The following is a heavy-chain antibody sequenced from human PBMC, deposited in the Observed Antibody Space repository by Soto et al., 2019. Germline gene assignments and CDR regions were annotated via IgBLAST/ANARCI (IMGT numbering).Heavy chain of an antibody. CDR1: GGTFNNFA. J-gene: IGHJ6*02. V-gene: IGHV1-69*01. CDR2: IMPVFDTT. CDR3: ATATISPVSATFHHYGMDV. Sequence: QVQLVQSGVEVRKPGSSVKVSCQTSGGTFNNFAFTWVRQAPGQGLEWLGGIMPVFDTTNYAASFQGRITITADDLRNTVYMEMKTLRFDDTAVYYCATATISPVSATFHHYGMDVWGQGTTVTVSS. D-gene: IGHD6-25*01.